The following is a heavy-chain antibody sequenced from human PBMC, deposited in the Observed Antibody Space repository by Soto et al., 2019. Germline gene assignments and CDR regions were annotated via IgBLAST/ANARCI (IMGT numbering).Heavy chain of an antibody. D-gene: IGHD1-20*01. CDR3: ARFPSGSGHNSYYYHGMDV. J-gene: IGHJ6*02. CDR2: IIPIFGTA. CDR1: GGSFNRHT. V-gene: IGHV1-69*01. Sequence: QVQLVQSGAEVRKPGSSVRVSCKASGGSFNRHTISWVRQAPGQGLEWMGGIIPIFGTANHAQKFQGRVTIIADESTSTVYMELSSLRSDDTAIYYCARFPSGSGHNSYYYHGMDVWGQGTTVTVSS.